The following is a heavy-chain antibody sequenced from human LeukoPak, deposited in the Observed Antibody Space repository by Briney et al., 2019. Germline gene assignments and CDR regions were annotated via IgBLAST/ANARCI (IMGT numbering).Heavy chain of an antibody. CDR3: VRDLSAAWYAFDY. CDR2: LYTSGST. CDR1: GGSVTDDY. Sequence: NPAETLSLTCTVSGGSVTDDYWSWIRQTAGKGLEWVGRLYTSGSTNYNPSLMSRVSISVDKSKNQFSLNLTSVTAADTAVYYCVRDLSAAWYAFDYWGQGILLTVSS. D-gene: IGHD6-13*01. V-gene: IGHV4-4*07. J-gene: IGHJ4*02.